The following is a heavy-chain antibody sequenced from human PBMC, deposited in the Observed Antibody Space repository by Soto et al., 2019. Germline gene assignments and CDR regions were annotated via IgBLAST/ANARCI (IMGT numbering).Heavy chain of an antibody. CDR2: IWYDGGTK. Sequence: PGESLKISCAASGFTFSSYAMHWVRQVPGKGLQWVAIIWYDGGTKYYADSVRGRFTVSRDNSKNTLYLQMNSLRDEDTAVYYCARIDCTGNNCKPYYHYGMDVWGQGTTVTVSS. J-gene: IGHJ6*02. CDR3: ARIDCTGNNCKPYYHYGMDV. D-gene: IGHD2-8*02. CDR1: GFTFSSYA. V-gene: IGHV3-33*08.